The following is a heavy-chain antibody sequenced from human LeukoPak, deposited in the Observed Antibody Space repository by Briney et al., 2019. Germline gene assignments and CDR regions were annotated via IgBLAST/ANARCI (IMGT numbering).Heavy chain of an antibody. CDR1: GFTFSSYS. CDR2: ISSSGSTI. CDR3: ARDRGRITMVRGVIFWFDP. Sequence: GGSLRLSCAASGFTFSSYSMNWVRQAPGKGLEWVSYISSSGSTIYYADSVKGRFTISRDNAKNSLYLQMNSLRAEDTAVYYCARDRGRITMVRGVIFWFDPWGQGTLVTVSS. V-gene: IGHV3-48*01. J-gene: IGHJ5*02. D-gene: IGHD3-10*01.